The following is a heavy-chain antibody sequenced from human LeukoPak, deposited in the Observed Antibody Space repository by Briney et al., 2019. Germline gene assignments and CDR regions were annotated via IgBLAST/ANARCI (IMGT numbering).Heavy chain of an antibody. D-gene: IGHD2-21*02. Sequence: GGSLRLSCAASGFTFSSYAMSWVRQAPGKGLEWVSAISGSGGSTYYADSVKGRFTISRDNSKNTLYLQMNSLRAEDTAVYYCAKAPHIVVVTAISFGYWGQGTLVTVSS. CDR1: GFTFSSYA. CDR2: ISGSGGST. CDR3: AKAPHIVVVTAISFGY. J-gene: IGHJ4*02. V-gene: IGHV3-23*01.